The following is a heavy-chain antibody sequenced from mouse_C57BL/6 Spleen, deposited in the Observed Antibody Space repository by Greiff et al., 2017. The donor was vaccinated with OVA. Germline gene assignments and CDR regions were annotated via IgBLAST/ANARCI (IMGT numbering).Heavy chain of an antibody. CDR2: ISSGGSYT. CDR1: GFTFSSYG. Sequence: EVQGVESGGDLVKPGGSLKLSCAASGFTFSSYGMSWVRQTPDKRLEWVATISSGGSYTYYPDSVKGRFTISRDNAKNTLYLQMSSLKSEDTAMYYCARQSTTAYYYAMDYWGQGTSVTVSS. V-gene: IGHV5-6*01. CDR3: ARQSTTAYYYAMDY. D-gene: IGHD1-2*01. J-gene: IGHJ4*01.